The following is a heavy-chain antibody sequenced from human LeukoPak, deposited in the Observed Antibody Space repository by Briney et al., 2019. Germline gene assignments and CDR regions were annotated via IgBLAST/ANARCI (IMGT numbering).Heavy chain of an antibody. CDR3: ARDPYYYGSGSPQGWFDL. CDR2: ISSSSSYT. J-gene: IGHJ5*02. V-gene: IGHV3-11*06. CDR1: GFTFGDYY. D-gene: IGHD3-10*01. Sequence: PGGSLRLSCAASGFTFGDYYMSWIRQAPGKGLEWVSYISSSSSYTNYADSVKGRFTISRDNAKNSLYLQMNSLRAEDTAVYYCARDPYYYGSGSPQGWFDLWGQGTLVTVSS.